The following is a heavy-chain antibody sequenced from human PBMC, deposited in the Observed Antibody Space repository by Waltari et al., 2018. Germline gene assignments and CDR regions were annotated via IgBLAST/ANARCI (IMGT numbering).Heavy chain of an antibody. D-gene: IGHD2-15*01. Sequence: QVQLVQSGAEVKKPGSSVKVSWKASGGTYSSYAISWVRKVRGQGLEWMGGIIPIFGTANYAQKFQGRVTITADESTSTAYMELSSLRSEDTAVYYCARDRYCSGGSCRYDAFDIWGQGTMVTVSS. J-gene: IGHJ3*02. CDR2: IIPIFGTA. CDR1: GGTYSSYA. V-gene: IGHV1-69*12. CDR3: ARDRYCSGGSCRYDAFDI.